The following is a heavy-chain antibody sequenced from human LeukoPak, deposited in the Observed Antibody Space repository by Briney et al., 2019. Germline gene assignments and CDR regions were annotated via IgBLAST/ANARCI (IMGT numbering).Heavy chain of an antibody. D-gene: IGHD2-2*01. Sequence: GGSLRLSCAASGFTFSNSWMHWVCQAPEKGLEWVADIKCDGSEKCYVDSVKGRLTISRDNAKNSLYLQVNSLRAEHMIVYYCVRGVGGNTSCYVRAFDIWGQGTMVTVSS. CDR1: GFTFSNSW. J-gene: IGHJ3*02. CDR2: IKCDGSEK. V-gene: IGHV3-52*01. CDR3: VRGVGGNTSCYVRAFDI.